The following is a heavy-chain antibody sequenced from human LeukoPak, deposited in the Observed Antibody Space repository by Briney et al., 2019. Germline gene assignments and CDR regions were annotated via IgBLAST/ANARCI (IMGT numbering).Heavy chain of an antibody. Sequence: GGSLRLSCAASGFTFSTYNMNWVRQAPGKGLEWVSSISSGSNYIYYADSVKGRFTISRDNSKNTLYLQMNSLRAEDTAVYYCAKDPSSSSAYYYYYMDVWGKGTTVTVSS. CDR3: AKDPSSSSAYYYYYMDV. D-gene: IGHD6-6*01. J-gene: IGHJ6*03. V-gene: IGHV3-21*04. CDR1: GFTFSTYN. CDR2: ISSGSNYI.